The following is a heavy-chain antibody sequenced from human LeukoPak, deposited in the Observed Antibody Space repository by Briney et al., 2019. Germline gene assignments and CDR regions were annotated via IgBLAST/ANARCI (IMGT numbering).Heavy chain of an antibody. CDR2: INPSGGTT. CDR1: GYTFTSYY. CDR3: ARDYDFLTGYYIGSSNGMDV. V-gene: IGHV1-46*01. J-gene: IGHJ6*02. D-gene: IGHD3-9*01. Sequence: ASVKVSCKASGYTFTSYYIHWVRQAPGQGLEWMGIINPSGGTTSYAQKFQGRVTMTRDTSTSTVYMEVSSLRSEDTAVYYCARDYDFLTGYYIGSSNGMDVWGQGTTVIVSS.